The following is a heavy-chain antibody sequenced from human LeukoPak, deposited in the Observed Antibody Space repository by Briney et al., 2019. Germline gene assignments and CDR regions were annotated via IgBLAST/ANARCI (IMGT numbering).Heavy chain of an antibody. CDR3: AREGRYCSSTSCYYYYYYMDV. V-gene: IGHV1-2*06. CDR2: INPNSGGT. Sequence: ASVKVSCKASGYTFTGYYIQWVRQAPGQGLEWMGRINPNSGGTNYAQKFQGRVTMTRDTSISTAYMELSRLRSDDTAVYYCAREGRYCSSTSCYYYYYYMDVWGKGTTVTVSS. J-gene: IGHJ6*03. D-gene: IGHD2-2*01. CDR1: GYTFTGYY.